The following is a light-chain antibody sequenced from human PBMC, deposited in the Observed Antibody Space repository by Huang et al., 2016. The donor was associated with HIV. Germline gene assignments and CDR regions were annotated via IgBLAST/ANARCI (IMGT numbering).Light chain of an antibody. CDR1: QRVNSNY. V-gene: IGKV3D-20*01. CDR2: DAS. CDR3: QQYGSTPYT. Sequence: EIVLTQSPATLSLSPGERATLSCGASQRVNSNYLAWYQQRPGLAPSLLIYDASSRATGIPDRFGGSGSETNFTLTISILEPEDFAIYYCQQYGSTPYTFGQGTKLEIK. J-gene: IGKJ2*01.